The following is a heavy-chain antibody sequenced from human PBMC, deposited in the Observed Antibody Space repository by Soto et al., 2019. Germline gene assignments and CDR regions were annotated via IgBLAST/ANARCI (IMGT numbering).Heavy chain of an antibody. J-gene: IGHJ6*03. V-gene: IGHV4-59*08. CDR3: ARQDGYYYYMDV. Sequence: QVELQESGPGLVKPSETLSLTCKVSGGSFSSHYWSWIRQPPGEGMEWIGYVFYTGSTNYNPSLRCRVRISVDSAKNQFALKLRSVTAAYTAVYYYARQDGYYYYMDVWGEGATGTVSS. CDR2: VFYTGST. CDR1: GGSFSSHY.